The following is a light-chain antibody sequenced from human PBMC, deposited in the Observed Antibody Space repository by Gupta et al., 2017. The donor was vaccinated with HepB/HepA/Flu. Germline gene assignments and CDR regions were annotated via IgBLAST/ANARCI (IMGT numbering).Light chain of an antibody. CDR1: NIGSKS. CDR3: QVWDGDSDHYV. J-gene: IGLJ1*01. V-gene: IGLV3-21*03. CDR2: DDR. Sequence: SYVLTQPPSVSVAPGKTATITCGDNNIGSKSVHWYQQKPGQAPVLVVYDDRDRPLGIPERFSGSNSGNTATLTISRVEAGDEADYYCQVWDGDSDHYVFGTGTKVTVL.